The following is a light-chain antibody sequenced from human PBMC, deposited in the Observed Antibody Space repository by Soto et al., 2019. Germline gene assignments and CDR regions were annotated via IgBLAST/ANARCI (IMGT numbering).Light chain of an antibody. Sequence: QSVLTQPPSVSGAPGQRVTISCTGSSSNIGAGYDVQWYQQLPGTAPKLLIYGNSNRPSGCPDRFSGSKSGTSASLAITGLQSEDEADYYCQSYDRSLSGWVFGGGTKLTVL. CDR3: QSYDRSLSGWV. CDR2: GNS. J-gene: IGLJ3*02. V-gene: IGLV1-40*01. CDR1: SSNIGAGYD.